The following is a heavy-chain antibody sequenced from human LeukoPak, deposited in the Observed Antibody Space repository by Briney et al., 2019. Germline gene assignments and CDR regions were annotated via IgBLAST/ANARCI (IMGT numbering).Heavy chain of an antibody. J-gene: IGHJ4*02. CDR3: TRGYPIFDY. CDR1: GFTFSSYI. V-gene: IGHV3-74*01. Sequence: GGSLRLSCAASGFTFSSYIMNWVRQAPGKGLVWVSRINTDGSSTSYADSVKGRFTISRDNAKNTLYPQMNSLRVEDTAVYYCTRGYPIFDYWGQGTLVTVSS. D-gene: IGHD3-16*02. CDR2: INTDGSST.